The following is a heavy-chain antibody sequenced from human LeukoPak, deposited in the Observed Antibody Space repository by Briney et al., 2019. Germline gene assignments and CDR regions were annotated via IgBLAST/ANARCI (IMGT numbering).Heavy chain of an antibody. D-gene: IGHD2-2*01. Sequence: SETLSLTCTVSGGSISSSSYYWGWIRQPPGKGLQWIGSIYYSGSTYYSPSLKSRVTISVDTSKNQFSLKLSSVTAADTAVYYCASSTSLYYYYMDVWGKGTTVTVSS. CDR1: GGSISSSSYY. V-gene: IGHV4-39*07. CDR2: IYYSGST. CDR3: ASSTSLYYYYMDV. J-gene: IGHJ6*03.